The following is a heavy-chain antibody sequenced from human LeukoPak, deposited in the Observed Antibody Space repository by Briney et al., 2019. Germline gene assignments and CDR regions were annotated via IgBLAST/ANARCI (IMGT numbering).Heavy chain of an antibody. J-gene: IGHJ3*02. Sequence: ASVKVSCKASGGTFSSYAISWVRQAPGQGLEWMGWISAYNGNTNYAQKLQGRVTMTTDTSTSTAYMELRSLRSDDTAVYYCARGVMITFGGVIDLDAFDIWGQGTMVTVSS. CDR1: GGTFSSYA. V-gene: IGHV1-18*01. CDR3: ARGVMITFGGVIDLDAFDI. D-gene: IGHD3-16*02. CDR2: ISAYNGNT.